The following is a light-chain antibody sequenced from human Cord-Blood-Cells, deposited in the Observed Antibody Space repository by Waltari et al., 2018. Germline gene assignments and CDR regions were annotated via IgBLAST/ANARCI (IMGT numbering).Light chain of an antibody. J-gene: IGKJ2*03. CDR3: QQSYSTPMYS. CDR2: AAS. CDR1: QSISSY. V-gene: IGKV1-39*01. Sequence: DIQMTQSPSSLSASVGDRVTITCRARQSISSYLNWYQQKPGKAPKLLIYAASSLQCGVPSRFSGSGSGTYFTLTISSLQPEDFATYYCQQSYSTPMYSFGQGTKLEIK.